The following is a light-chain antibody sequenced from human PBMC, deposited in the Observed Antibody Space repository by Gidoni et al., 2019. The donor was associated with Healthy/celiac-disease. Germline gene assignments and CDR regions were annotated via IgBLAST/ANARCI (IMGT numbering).Light chain of an antibody. Sequence: QSAPTQPAPVSGSPAQSITNACTGTSSDVGGYNYVTWYQQHPGKAPKRMMSEVSKRPSGVSNRFSGSKSGNTASLTISGLQAEDEADYYCSSYTSSSPRVFGWGTKLPVL. CDR1: SSDVGGYNY. CDR3: SSYTSSSPRV. V-gene: IGLV2-14*01. J-gene: IGLJ3*02. CDR2: EVS.